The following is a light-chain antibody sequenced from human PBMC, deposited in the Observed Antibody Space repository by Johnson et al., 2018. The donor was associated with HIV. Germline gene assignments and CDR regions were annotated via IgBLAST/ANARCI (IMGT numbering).Light chain of an antibody. J-gene: IGLJ1*01. Sequence: QSVLTQPPSVSAAPGQKVTISCSGGSSNIGNNYVSWYQQLPGTAPKLLIYDNNKRPSGIPDRFSGSKSGTSATLGITGLQTGDEADYYCGTWDSSLGSYVFGPGVKV. CDR2: DNN. CDR1: SSNIGNNY. V-gene: IGLV1-51*01. CDR3: GTWDSSLGSYV.